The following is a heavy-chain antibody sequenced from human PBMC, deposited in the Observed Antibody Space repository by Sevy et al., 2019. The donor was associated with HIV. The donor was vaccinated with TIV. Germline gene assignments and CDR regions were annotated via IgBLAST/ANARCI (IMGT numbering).Heavy chain of an antibody. J-gene: IGHJ3*02. D-gene: IGHD1-26*01. V-gene: IGHV3-21*01. CDR2: ISSSSYI. Sequence: GGSLRLSCAASGFTFSSYSMNWVRQAPGKGLEWVSSISSSSYIYYADSVKGRFTISRDNAKNSLYLQMNSLRAEDTAVYYCASLYSGSYYVSAFDIWGQGTMVSVSS. CDR1: GFTFSSYS. CDR3: ASLYSGSYYVSAFDI.